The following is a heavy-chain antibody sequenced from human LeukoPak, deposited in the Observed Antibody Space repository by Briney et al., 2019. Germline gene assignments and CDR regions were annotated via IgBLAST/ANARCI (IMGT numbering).Heavy chain of an antibody. J-gene: IGHJ5*02. V-gene: IGHV3-66*01. CDR3: ARELSSTSSNWFDP. D-gene: IGHD2-2*01. CDR2: IYSDGST. Sequence: PGGSLRLSCAASGFTVSSNYMSWVRQAPGKGLEWVSVIYSDGSTYYADSVKGRFTISRDNSKNTLYLQMNSLRAEDTAVYYCARELSSTSSNWFDPWGQGTLVTVSS. CDR1: GFTVSSNY.